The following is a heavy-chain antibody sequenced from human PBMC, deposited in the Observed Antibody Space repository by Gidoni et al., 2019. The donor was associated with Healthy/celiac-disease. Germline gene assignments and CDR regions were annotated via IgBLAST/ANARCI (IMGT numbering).Heavy chain of an antibody. CDR1: GGSFSGYY. D-gene: IGHD2-15*01. V-gene: IGHV4-34*01. CDR3: ARETDIVVVVAATPLGMDV. J-gene: IGHJ6*02. CDR2: INHGGST. Sequence: QVQLQQWGAGLLKPSETLSLTCAVYGGSFSGYYWTWIRQPPGKGLEWIGDINHGGSTNYNPSLKSRVTISVDTSKNQFSLKLSAVTAADTAVYYCARETDIVVVVAATPLGMDVWGQGTTVTVSS.